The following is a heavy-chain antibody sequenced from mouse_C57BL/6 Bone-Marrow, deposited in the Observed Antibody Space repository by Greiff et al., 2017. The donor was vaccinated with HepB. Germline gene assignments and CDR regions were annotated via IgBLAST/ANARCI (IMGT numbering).Heavy chain of an antibody. J-gene: IGHJ2*01. CDR3: ARWGHYYGSSYYFDY. CDR2: IYPRDGST. CDR1: GYTFTDHT. D-gene: IGHD1-1*01. Sequence: QVQLKESDAELVKPGASVKISCKVSGYTFTDHTIHWMKQRPEQGLEWIGYIYPRDGSTKYNEKFKGKATLTADKSSSTAYMQLNSLTSEDSAVYFCARWGHYYGSSYYFDYWGQGTTLTVSS. V-gene: IGHV1-78*01.